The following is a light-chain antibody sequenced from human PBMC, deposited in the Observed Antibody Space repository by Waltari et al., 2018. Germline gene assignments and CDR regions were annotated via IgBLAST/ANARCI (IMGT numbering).Light chain of an antibody. J-gene: IGLJ2*01. CDR2: CNT. CDR3: QVWGDDSGPYVI. CDR1: NIGGKS. V-gene: IGLV3-21*04. Sequence: SYVLTQPPSMSVAPGKTARITCGGSNIGGKSVQWYQQKPGQAPVLVMHCNTDRPSGIPGRFSGSNSGNTATLTINRVEAGDEADYYCQVWGDDSGPYVIFGGGTKLTVL.